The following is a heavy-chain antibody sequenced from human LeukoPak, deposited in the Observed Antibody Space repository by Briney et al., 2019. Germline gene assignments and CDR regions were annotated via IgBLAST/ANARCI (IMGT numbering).Heavy chain of an antibody. V-gene: IGHV5-51*01. D-gene: IGHD2-2*01. J-gene: IGHJ6*02. CDR3: ARGEAAVPAATYYYYGMDV. CDR2: IYPGDSDT. CDR1: GYSFTSYW. Sequence: GESLKISCKGSGYSFTSYWIGWVRQMPGKGLEWMGIIYPGDSDTRYSPSFQGQVTISADKSISTAYMELSRLRSDDTAVYYCARGEAAVPAATYYYYGMDVWGQGTTVTVSS.